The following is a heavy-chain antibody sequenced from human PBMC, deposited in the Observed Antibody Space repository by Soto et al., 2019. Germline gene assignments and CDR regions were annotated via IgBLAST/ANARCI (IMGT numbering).Heavy chain of an antibody. J-gene: IGHJ4*02. V-gene: IGHV3-11*06. CDR2: ISSSSSYT. D-gene: IGHD5-12*01. Sequence: PGGSLRLSCAASGFTFSDYYMSWIRQAPGKGLEWVSYISSSSSYTNYADSVKGRFTISRGNAKSSLYLQMNSLRAEDTAVYYCARSFNLRLTWLDYWGQGTLVTVSS. CDR3: ARSFNLRLTWLDY. CDR1: GFTFSDYY.